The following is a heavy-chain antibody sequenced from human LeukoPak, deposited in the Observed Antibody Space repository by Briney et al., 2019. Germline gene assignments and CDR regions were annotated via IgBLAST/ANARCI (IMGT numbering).Heavy chain of an antibody. D-gene: IGHD1-26*01. CDR2: IGLGSGFV. CDR1: GFAFSDYS. V-gene: IGHV3-21*05. CDR3: ARDHKWAFDY. Sequence: PGGSLRLSCATSGFAFSDYSMNWVRQAPGRGLEWISYIGLGSGFVSYSDSVKGRFTNSRDTARNSVDLQMNSLRADDTAVYYCARDHKWAFDYWGQGTLVTVSS. J-gene: IGHJ4*02.